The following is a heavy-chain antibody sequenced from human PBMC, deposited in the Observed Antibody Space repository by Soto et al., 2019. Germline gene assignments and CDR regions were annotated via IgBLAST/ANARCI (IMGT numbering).Heavy chain of an antibody. CDR3: ARSLGYLGGIATQHNWFDP. J-gene: IGHJ5*02. CDR1: GGSINSGDYS. V-gene: IGHV4-30-2*01. D-gene: IGHD6-13*01. Sequence: SETLSLTCTVSGGSINSGDYSWTWIRQPPGKGLEWIGYIYHTGTTYYNMSLKSRVTISVDRSKNQFSLKLSSVTAADTAVYYCARSLGYLGGIATQHNWFDPWGQGTLVTVPQ. CDR2: IYHTGTT.